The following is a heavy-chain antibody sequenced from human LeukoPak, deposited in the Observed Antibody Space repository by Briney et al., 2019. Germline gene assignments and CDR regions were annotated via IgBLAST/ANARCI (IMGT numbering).Heavy chain of an antibody. CDR1: GGSFSGYY. J-gene: IGHJ4*02. V-gene: IGHV4-34*01. Sequence: SETLSLTCAVYGGSFSGYYWSWIRQPPGKGLEWIGEINHSGSTNYNPSLKSRVTISVDTSKNQFSLKLSSVTAADTAVYYCARRSYDFWSGYYTTPTQFDYWGQGTLVTVSS. CDR2: INHSGST. CDR3: ARRSYDFWSGYYTTPTQFDY. D-gene: IGHD3-3*01.